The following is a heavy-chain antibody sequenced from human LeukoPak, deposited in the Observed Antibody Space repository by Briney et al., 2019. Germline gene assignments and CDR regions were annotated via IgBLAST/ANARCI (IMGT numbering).Heavy chain of an antibody. J-gene: IGHJ6*02. Sequence: GRSLRLSCAASGFTFSSYAMHWVRQAPGKGLEWVAVISYDGSNKYYAGSVKGRFTISRDNSKNTLYLQMNSLRAEDTAVYYCARDRVITVTNTIMDVWGQGTTVTVSS. CDR1: GFTFSSYA. D-gene: IGHD4-17*01. V-gene: IGHV3-30-3*01. CDR3: ARDRVITVTNTIMDV. CDR2: ISYDGSNK.